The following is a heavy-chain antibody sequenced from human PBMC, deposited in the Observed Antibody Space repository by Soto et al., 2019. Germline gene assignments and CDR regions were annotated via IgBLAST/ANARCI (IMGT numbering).Heavy chain of an antibody. CDR1: GFTFSSYA. J-gene: IGHJ4*02. D-gene: IGHD6-19*01. CDR2: ISGSGGST. Sequence: PGGSLRLSCAAPGFTFSSYAMSWVRQAPGKGLEWVSAISGSGGSTYYADSVKGRFTISRDNSKNTLYLQMNSLRAEDTAVYYCAKRQDSSGWDYYFDYWGQGTLVTVSS. V-gene: IGHV3-23*01. CDR3: AKRQDSSGWDYYFDY.